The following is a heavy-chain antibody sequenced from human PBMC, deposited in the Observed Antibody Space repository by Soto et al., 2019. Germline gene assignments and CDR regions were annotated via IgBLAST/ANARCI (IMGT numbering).Heavy chain of an antibody. V-gene: IGHV3-43*01. Sequence: VQLVESGGVVVQPGGSLRLSCAASGFTFDDYTMHWVRQAPGKGLEWVSLISWDGGSTYYADSVKGRFTISRDNSKNSLYLQMNSLRTEDTALYYCATTTDFWSGYYEFDYWGQGTLVTVSS. CDR3: ATTTDFWSGYYEFDY. CDR2: ISWDGGST. D-gene: IGHD3-3*01. J-gene: IGHJ4*02. CDR1: GFTFDDYT.